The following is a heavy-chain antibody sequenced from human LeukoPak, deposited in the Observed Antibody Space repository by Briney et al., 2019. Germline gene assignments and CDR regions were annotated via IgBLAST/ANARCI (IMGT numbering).Heavy chain of an antibody. CDR1: GFTFSGSA. CDR2: IRSTANGYAT. D-gene: IGHD6-19*01. J-gene: IGHJ3*02. Sequence: PGGSLRLSCAASGFTFSGSALHWVRQASGKGLEWVGRIRSTANGYATAYAASVKGRFTISRDNAKNSLYLQMNSLRAEDTAVYYCARDRRGSGWYNDAFDIWGQGTMVTVSS. V-gene: IGHV3-73*01. CDR3: ARDRRGSGWYNDAFDI.